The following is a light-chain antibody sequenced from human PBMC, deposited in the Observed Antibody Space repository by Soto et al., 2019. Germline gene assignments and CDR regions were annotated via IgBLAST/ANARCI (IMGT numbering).Light chain of an antibody. V-gene: IGLV2-14*01. CDR3: SSYTSSSTRV. CDR2: DVS. J-gene: IGLJ2*01. Sequence: QSALTQPASVSGSTGRSITISCTGASSDVGGYNYVSWYQQHPGKAPKLMIYDVSNRPSGVSNRFSGSKSGNTASLTISGLQAEDASDYYCSSYTSSSTRVFGGGTKLTV. CDR1: SSDVGGYNY.